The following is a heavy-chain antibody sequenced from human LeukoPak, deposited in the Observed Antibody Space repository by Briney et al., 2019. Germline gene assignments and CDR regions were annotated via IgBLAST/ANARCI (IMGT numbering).Heavy chain of an antibody. CDR1: GGSISSGDYY. V-gene: IGHV4-30-4*08. D-gene: IGHD3-10*01. CDR3: ARLLLWFGELSEADY. J-gene: IGHJ4*02. Sequence: PSETLSLTCTVSGGSISSGDYYWSWIRQPPGKGLEWIGYIYYSGSTYYNPSLKSRVTISVDTSKNQFSLKLSSMTAADTAVYYCARLLLWFGELSEADYWGQGTLVTVSS. CDR2: IYYSGST.